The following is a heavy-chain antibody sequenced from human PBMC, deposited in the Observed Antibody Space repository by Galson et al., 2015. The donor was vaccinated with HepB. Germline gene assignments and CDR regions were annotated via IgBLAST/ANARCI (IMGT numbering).Heavy chain of an antibody. Sequence: SVKVSCKGSGGMFNTYSFSWARQAPGQGLEWLGRNIPLLGMTSYAQSFQGRVTLTADRFRATAYMELTNLRYEDTGVYYCAREAALSTRYNYGNDYWGQGTLVTIPS. V-gene: IGHV1-69*04. D-gene: IGHD3-16*01. CDR1: GGMFNTYS. CDR3: AREAALSTRYNYGNDY. J-gene: IGHJ4*02. CDR2: NIPLLGMT.